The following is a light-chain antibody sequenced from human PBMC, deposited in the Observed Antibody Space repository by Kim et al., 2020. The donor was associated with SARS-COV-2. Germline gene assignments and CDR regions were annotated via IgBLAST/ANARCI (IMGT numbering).Light chain of an antibody. CDR2: DVS. V-gene: IGLV2-14*03. CDR1: SSDGGGDNY. J-gene: IGLJ2*01. Sequence: GQTITIASPGTSSDGGGDNYISQYQQHTGKAPKLMMDDVSKRPSGVSNRFSGSKSGNTASLTISGIQAEDEAEYYCSSYTSSSAVVFGGGTQLTVL. CDR3: SSYTSSSAVV.